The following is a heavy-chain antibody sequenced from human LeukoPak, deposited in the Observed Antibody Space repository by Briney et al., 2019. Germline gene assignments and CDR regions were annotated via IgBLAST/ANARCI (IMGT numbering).Heavy chain of an antibody. CDR2: IYTSEST. V-gene: IGHV4-4*07. CDR3: AREIDRSGRWFDP. J-gene: IGHJ5*02. CDR1: GGSISAYS. D-gene: IGHD3-16*02. Sequence: KPSETLSLTCTVSGGSISAYSWSWIRQPAGKGLEWIGRIYTSESTNYNPSLKRRVTMSLGTSKNQFSLRLNSATAADTAVYYCAREIDRSGRWFDPWGQGTLVTVSS.